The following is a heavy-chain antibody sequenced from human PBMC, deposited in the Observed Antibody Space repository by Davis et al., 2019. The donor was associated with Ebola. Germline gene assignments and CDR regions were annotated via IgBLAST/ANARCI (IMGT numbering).Heavy chain of an antibody. D-gene: IGHD1-14*01. CDR1: GFTFSSYS. CDR3: ARALNLNWFDP. J-gene: IGHJ5*02. Sequence: GESLKISCAASGFTFSSYSMNWVRQAPGKGLEWVSSISSSSSYIYYADSVKGRFTISRDNAKNSLYLQMNSLRADDTAVYYCARALNLNWFDPWGQGTLVTVSS. CDR2: ISSSSSYI. V-gene: IGHV3-21*04.